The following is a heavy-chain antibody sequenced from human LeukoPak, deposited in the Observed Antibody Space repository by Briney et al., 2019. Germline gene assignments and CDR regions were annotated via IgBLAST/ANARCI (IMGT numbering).Heavy chain of an antibody. CDR1: GYTFTSYY. CDR3: ARDVVADPATNWFDP. Sequence: ASVKVSCKASGYTFTSYYMHWVRQAPGQGLEWMGIINPSGGSTSYAQKFQGRVTMTRDTSTSTVYMELSSLRSEDTAVYYCARDVVADPATNWFDPWGQGTLVTDSS. CDR2: INPSGGST. V-gene: IGHV1-46*01. D-gene: IGHD2-15*01. J-gene: IGHJ5*02.